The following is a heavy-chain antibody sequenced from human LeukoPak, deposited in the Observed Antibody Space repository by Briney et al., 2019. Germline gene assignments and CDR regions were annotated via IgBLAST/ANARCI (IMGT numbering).Heavy chain of an antibody. D-gene: IGHD1-14*01. CDR1: GFIFRNYW. Sequence: GGSLRLSCAAYGFIFRNYWMNWVRQAPGKGLEWVANIKQDGSEQYYGDSVKGRFTISRDNAKNSLYLQMNSLRAEDTAVYYCASDPHHASRMDVWGQGTTVTVSS. CDR3: ASDPHHASRMDV. J-gene: IGHJ6*02. CDR2: IKQDGSEQ. V-gene: IGHV3-7*01.